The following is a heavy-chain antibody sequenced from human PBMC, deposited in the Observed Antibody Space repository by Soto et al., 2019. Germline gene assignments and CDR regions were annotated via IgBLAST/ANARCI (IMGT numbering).Heavy chain of an antibody. CDR3: ARSYYLADAFDV. J-gene: IGHJ3*01. Sequence: QDQLVQSGAELRKPGASVRVSCRASGFRFSDYGFNWLRQAPGQGLEWMGWISAFNGNTETAQGMHDRVSMTTDSSTTTDHMDLTNLTTDDTAIYYCARSYYLADAFDVWGQGTMVTVSS. CDR2: ISAFNGNT. CDR1: GFRFSDYG. V-gene: IGHV1-18*01. D-gene: IGHD3-16*01.